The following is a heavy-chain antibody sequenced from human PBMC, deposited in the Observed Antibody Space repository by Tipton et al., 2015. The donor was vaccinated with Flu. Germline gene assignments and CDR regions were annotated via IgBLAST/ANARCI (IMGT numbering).Heavy chain of an antibody. CDR1: GYSLRSTYY. Sequence: TLSLTCSVSGYSLRSTYYWGWVRRPPGKGLEWIGTIYHSGTTYNNPSLKSRITMSVDTSKNQFSLKLHSVTAADTAVYYCARDQGFGGGLAYDYYGLDVWGQGTTVTVSS. CDR2: IYHSGTT. J-gene: IGHJ6*02. D-gene: IGHD3-10*01. V-gene: IGHV4-38-2*02. CDR3: ARDQGFGGGLAYDYYGLDV.